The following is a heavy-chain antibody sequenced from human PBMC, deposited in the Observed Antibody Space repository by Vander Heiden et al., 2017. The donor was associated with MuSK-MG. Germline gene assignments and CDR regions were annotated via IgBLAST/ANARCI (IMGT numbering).Heavy chain of an antibody. CDR2: VHYEGST. J-gene: IGHJ2*01. D-gene: IGHD2-15*01. CDR3: ARWWGDWYFDR. CDR1: GGSISGFY. V-gene: IGHV4-59*12. Sequence: QVQLQESGPGLVKASETLSLTCSVSGGSISGFYWSWIRQPPGKGLEWIGYVHYEGSTRYNPSLKSRLTMSADTSKNQFFLKLTSVTSADTAVYFCARWWGDWYFDRWGRGTKVTVSP.